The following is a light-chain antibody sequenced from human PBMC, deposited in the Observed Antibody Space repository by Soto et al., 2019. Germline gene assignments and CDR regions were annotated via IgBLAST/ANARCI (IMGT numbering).Light chain of an antibody. CDR3: QQYEKWPPSIT. V-gene: IGKV3-15*01. J-gene: IGKJ5*01. Sequence: EIVMTHSPATLSVSPGDIATLSCRAGQPLNNNVAWYQHKPGLAPRLLIYGASTRATGISARFSGSGSGTEFTLTISSLQSEDFAVYYCQQYEKWPPSITFGQGTRLEIK. CDR1: QPLNNN. CDR2: GAS.